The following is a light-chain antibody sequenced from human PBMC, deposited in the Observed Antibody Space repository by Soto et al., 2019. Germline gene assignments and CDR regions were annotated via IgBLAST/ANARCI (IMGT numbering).Light chain of an antibody. CDR1: SSDVGGYNY. J-gene: IGLJ1*01. CDR3: SSYRSSNTGV. CDR2: DVS. Sequence: QSALTQPASVSGSPGQSITISCTGTSSDVGGYNYVSWYQQHPGKAPKLMIYDVSNRPSGISDRFSGSKSGNTASLTISGLQAEDEADYYCSSYRSSNTGVFGTGTKLT. V-gene: IGLV2-14*03.